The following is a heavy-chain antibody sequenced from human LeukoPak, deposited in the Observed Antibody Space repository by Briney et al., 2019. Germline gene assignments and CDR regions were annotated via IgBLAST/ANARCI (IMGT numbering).Heavy chain of an antibody. Sequence: GESLKISCKASGYVFTNYWIGWVRQMPGKGLEWMGIIYPGDSDTRYSPSFQGQVIISADKSISTAYLQWSSLKASDSAIYYCARHVGATRPDLIAAYWGQGTLVTVSS. CDR3: ARHVGATRPDLIAAY. V-gene: IGHV5-51*01. D-gene: IGHD1-26*01. J-gene: IGHJ4*02. CDR1: GYVFTNYW. CDR2: IYPGDSDT.